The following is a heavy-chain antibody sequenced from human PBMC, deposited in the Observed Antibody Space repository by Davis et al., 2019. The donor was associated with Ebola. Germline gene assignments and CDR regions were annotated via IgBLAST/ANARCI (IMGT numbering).Heavy chain of an antibody. J-gene: IGHJ6*03. CDR2: INSDGSST. CDR1: GFTFSSYW. CDR3: ARERYYYYYMDV. Sequence: PGGSLRLSCAASGFTFSSYWMHWVRQAPGKGLVWVSRINSDGSSTSYADSVKGRFTISRDNAKNTLYLQMNSLRAEDTAVYYCARERYYYYYMDVWSKGTTVTVSS. V-gene: IGHV3-74*01.